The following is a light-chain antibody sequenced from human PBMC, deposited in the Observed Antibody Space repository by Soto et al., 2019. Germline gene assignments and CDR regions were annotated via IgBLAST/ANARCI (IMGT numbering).Light chain of an antibody. CDR3: QQYNSWLT. CDR1: ESVSSN. Sequence: EIGMTQSPATLSVSPGERATLSCRASESVSSNLAWYQQKPGQAPRLLIYGASTRATGIPARFSGSGSGTEFTLTINSLQSEDFALYYCQQYNSWLTFGGGTKVEIK. CDR2: GAS. V-gene: IGKV3-15*01. J-gene: IGKJ4*01.